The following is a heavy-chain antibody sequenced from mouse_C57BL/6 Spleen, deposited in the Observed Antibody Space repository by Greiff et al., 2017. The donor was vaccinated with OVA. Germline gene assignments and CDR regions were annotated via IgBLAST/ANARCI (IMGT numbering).Heavy chain of an antibody. V-gene: IGHV1-59*01. D-gene: IGHD1-1*01. J-gene: IGHJ4*01. Sequence: QVQLQQPGAELVRPGTSVKLSCKASGYTFTSYWMHWVKQRPGQGLEWIGVIDPSDSYTNYNQKFKGKATLTVDTSSSTAYMQLSSLTSEDSAVYYGARGYGSSEDAMDYWGQGTSVTVSS. CDR3: ARGYGSSEDAMDY. CDR1: GYTFTSYW. CDR2: IDPSDSYT.